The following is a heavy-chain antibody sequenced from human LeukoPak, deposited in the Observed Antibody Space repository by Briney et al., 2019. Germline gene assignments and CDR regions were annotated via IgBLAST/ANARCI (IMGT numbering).Heavy chain of an antibody. V-gene: IGHV1-69*02. Sequence: GRIIPILGIANYAQKFQGRVTITADKSTSTAYMELSSLRSEDTAVYYCAITYYDFWSGYYYWGQGTLVTVSS. D-gene: IGHD3-3*01. CDR2: IIPILGIA. J-gene: IGHJ4*02. CDR3: AITYYDFWSGYYY.